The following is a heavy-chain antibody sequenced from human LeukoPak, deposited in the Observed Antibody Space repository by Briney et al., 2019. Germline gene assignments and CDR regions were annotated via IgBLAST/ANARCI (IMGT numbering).Heavy chain of an antibody. D-gene: IGHD2-8*01. CDR2: IIHSGST. CDR3: ARGILVTVYAAFDY. J-gene: IGHJ4*02. V-gene: IGHV4-34*01. CDR1: GGSFSGYY. Sequence: SETLSLTCGVYGGSFSGYYWTWIRRSPGMGLEWIGEIIHSGSTNYNPSLTSRVTISVDTSKNQFPLELNSVTAADTAVYYCARGILVTVYAAFDYWGQGTLVTVSS.